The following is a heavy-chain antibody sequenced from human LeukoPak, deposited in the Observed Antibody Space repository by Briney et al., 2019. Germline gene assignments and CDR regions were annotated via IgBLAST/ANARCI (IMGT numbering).Heavy chain of an antibody. CDR3: ARGGYSSGWYRD. Sequence: PGGSLRLSCAASGFTVSTNYMNWVRQAPGKGLDWVSVVYSGGSTYYADSVKGRFTISRDNSKNTLYLQMSSLRAEDTAVYYCARGGYSSGWYRDWGQGTLVTVSS. CDR2: VYSGGST. D-gene: IGHD6-19*01. J-gene: IGHJ4*02. CDR1: GFTVSTNY. V-gene: IGHV3-53*01.